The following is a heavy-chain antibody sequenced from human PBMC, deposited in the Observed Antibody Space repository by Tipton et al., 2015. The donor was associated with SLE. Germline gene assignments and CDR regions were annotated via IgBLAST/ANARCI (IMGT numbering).Heavy chain of an antibody. D-gene: IGHD3-10*01. CDR2: INPSGGSA. CDR3: ARDADEYHFGSGAFDY. J-gene: IGHJ4*02. Sequence: QLVQSGAEVKKPGASVKVSCKASGYTFTNYYMHWVRQAPGQGLEWMGIINPSGGSASYSPKFQGRVTMTRDTSTSTVYMELSSLRSEDTAVYYCARDADEYHFGSGAFDYWGQGTLVTVSS. V-gene: IGHV1-46*01. CDR1: GYTFTNYY.